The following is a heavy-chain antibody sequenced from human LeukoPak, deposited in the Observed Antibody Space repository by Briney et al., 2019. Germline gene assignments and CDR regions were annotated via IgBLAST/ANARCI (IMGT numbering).Heavy chain of an antibody. Sequence: PGGSLRLSCAASGFMFTDFYMHWVRQAPGKGLEWVSCISRTSSYMYYADSVKGRFTISRDNAKNSLYLQMNSLRAADTALYYCVRDAHGSNSWFDTWGQGTLVTVSS. J-gene: IGHJ5*02. CDR3: VRDAHGSNSWFDT. CDR1: GFMFTDFY. CDR2: ISRTSSYM. V-gene: IGHV3-21*04. D-gene: IGHD4-23*01.